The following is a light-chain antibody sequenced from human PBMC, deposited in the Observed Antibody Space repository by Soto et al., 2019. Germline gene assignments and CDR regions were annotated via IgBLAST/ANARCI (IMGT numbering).Light chain of an antibody. CDR3: QQYNSLFT. CDR2: AAS. V-gene: IGKV3-15*01. J-gene: IGKJ2*01. Sequence: EVVMTQSPATLSVFPGDGATLSCRASQSVNSNLAWYQKKPGQTPRLLIYAASTRATGVPGRFSGSGSGTEFTLNISSLQSEDFAVYFCQQYNSLFTFGQGTKLEIK. CDR1: QSVNSN.